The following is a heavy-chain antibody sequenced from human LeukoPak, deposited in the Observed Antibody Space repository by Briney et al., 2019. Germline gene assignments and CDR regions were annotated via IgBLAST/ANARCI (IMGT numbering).Heavy chain of an antibody. CDR2: IEGSNDDT. CDR3: AKDIWRWSHDY. V-gene: IGHV3-23*01. J-gene: IGHJ4*02. Sequence: GGSPRLSCAASGFALRSNGMSWVRQTSGKGLEWVASIEGSNDDTHYADSVKGRFTISRDISKNTLYLHMDSLRAEDTALYYCAKDIWRWSHDYWGQGTLVTVSS. D-gene: IGHD1-26*01. CDR1: GFALRSNG.